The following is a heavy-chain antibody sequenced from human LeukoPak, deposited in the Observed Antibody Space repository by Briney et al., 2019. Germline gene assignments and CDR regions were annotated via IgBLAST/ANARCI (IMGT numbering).Heavy chain of an antibody. CDR2: INHSGST. D-gene: IGHD2-2*01. CDR1: GGSFSGYY. V-gene: IGHV4-34*01. Sequence: SETLSLTCAVYGGSFSGYYWSWIRQPPGKGLEWIGEINHSGSTNYNPSLKSRVTISVDTAKNQFSLKLSAVTAAGRAVYYCARSKGFCSSNSCRPFDYWGQGTLVTVSS. J-gene: IGHJ4*02. CDR3: ARSKGFCSSNSCRPFDY.